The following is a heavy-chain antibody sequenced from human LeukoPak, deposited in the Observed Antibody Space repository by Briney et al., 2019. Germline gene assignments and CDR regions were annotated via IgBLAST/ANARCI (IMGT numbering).Heavy chain of an antibody. V-gene: IGHV3-23*01. CDR2: ISGNAADT. D-gene: IGHD3-16*01. J-gene: IGHJ5*02. CDR3: AKMGGVSESNARTFDP. CDR1: GFTFSSYG. Sequence: GGTLRLSCVASGFTFSSYGMSWVRQAPGKGLEWVSAISGNAADTFYADSVKGRFTISRDNSKNTLYLQMKSLRAEDTALYHCAKMGGVSESNARTFDPWGQGTLVTVSS.